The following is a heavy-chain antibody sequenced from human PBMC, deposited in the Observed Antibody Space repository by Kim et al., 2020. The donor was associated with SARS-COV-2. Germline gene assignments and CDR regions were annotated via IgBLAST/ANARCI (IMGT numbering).Heavy chain of an antibody. V-gene: IGHV3-30*18. CDR2: ISYEGSDK. CDR3: AKEVAARPRWYFDL. D-gene: IGHD6-6*01. J-gene: IGHJ2*01. CDR1: GFRFNNYG. Sequence: GGSLRLSCTASGFRFNNYGMHWVRQPPGRGLEWLAVISYEGSDKFYGDSVKGRFTISRDNSKDTVYMEMNNLRTEDTAIYYCAKEVAARPRWYFDLWGRDTLVTVSA.